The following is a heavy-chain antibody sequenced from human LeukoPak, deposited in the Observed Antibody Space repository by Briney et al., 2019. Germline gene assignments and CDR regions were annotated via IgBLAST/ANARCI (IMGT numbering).Heavy chain of an antibody. D-gene: IGHD6-6*01. CDR3: AREHPGFGSSSYFDY. Sequence: GGSLRLSCAASGFTFSSYAMHWVRQAPGKGLEWVAVISYDGSNKYYADSVKGRFTISRDNSKNTLYLQMNSLRAEDTAVYYCAREHPGFGSSSYFDYWGQGTLVTVSS. V-gene: IGHV3-30*01. CDR2: ISYDGSNK. CDR1: GFTFSSYA. J-gene: IGHJ4*02.